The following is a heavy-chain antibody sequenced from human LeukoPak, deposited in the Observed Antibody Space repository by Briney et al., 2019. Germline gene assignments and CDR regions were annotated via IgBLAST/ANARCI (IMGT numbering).Heavy chain of an antibody. CDR1: GGSICSFY. D-gene: IGHD1-26*01. J-gene: IGHJ1*01. Sequence: TSGTLSLTCTVSGGSICSFYWGWIPQPPGKGREYIGYILYSESTNYNPSLTSRLPSSIAPSKNPCSLNLNSVTAADTAVYFCACTGATGIIYAKYIQHWGLGTLVTVSS. CDR3: ACTGATGIIYAKYIQH. V-gene: IGHV4-59*01. CDR2: ILYSEST.